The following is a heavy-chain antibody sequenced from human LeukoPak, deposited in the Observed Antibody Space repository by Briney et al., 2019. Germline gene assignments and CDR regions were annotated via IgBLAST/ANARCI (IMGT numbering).Heavy chain of an antibody. CDR2: ISASGGRT. CDR3: VEGGAPSYYDGSGDAYFDY. D-gene: IGHD3-22*01. CDR1: GFTFSSYA. J-gene: IGHJ4*02. Sequence: GGSLRLSCAASGFTFSSYAMSWVRQAPGKGLEWVSVISASGGRTSYADSVKGRFTVSRDNSKNTLYRQMNSLRAEDTAVYFCVEGGAPSYYDGSGDAYFDYWGQGALVTVSS. V-gene: IGHV3-23*01.